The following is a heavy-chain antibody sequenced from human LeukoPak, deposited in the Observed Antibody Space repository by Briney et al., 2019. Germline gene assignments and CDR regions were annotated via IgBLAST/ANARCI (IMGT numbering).Heavy chain of an antibody. D-gene: IGHD1-26*01. J-gene: IGHJ4*02. CDR1: GFTFSSYA. CDR3: ARLKGIGTFDY. Sequence: GGSLRLSCAASGFTFSSYAMSWVRQAPGKGLEWVSAISGSGGSTYYADSVRGRFTISRDNAKNSLYLQMNSLRAEDTAVYYCARLKGIGTFDYWGQGTLVTVSS. V-gene: IGHV3-23*01. CDR2: ISGSGGST.